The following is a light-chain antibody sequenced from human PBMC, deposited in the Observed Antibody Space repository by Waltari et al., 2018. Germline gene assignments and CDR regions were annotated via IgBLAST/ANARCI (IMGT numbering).Light chain of an antibody. V-gene: IGLV2-14*03. CDR2: DVN. CDR3: GSYTTRATHV. J-gene: IGLJ1*01. CDR1: SMDVGGYNY. Sequence: QSALTQPASVSGSPGQSITIPCTGTSMDVGGYNYASWYQQHPGTTPTLIIFDVNRRPSGVSHRFSGSKSGNTASLTISGLQAEDEADYYCGSYTTRATHVFGIGTKVTVL.